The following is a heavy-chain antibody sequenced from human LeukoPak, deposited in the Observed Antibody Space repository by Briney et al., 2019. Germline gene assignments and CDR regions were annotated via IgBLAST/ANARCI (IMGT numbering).Heavy chain of an antibody. Sequence: SETLSLTCAVYGGSFSGYYWSWIRQPPGKGLEWIGEINHSGSTNYNPSLKSRVTISVDTSKNQFSLKLSSVTAADTAVYYCARIVVVVAATRDFHGMDVWGQGTTVTVSS. CDR1: GGSFSGYY. D-gene: IGHD2-15*01. CDR2: INHSGST. CDR3: ARIVVVVAATRDFHGMDV. J-gene: IGHJ6*02. V-gene: IGHV4-34*01.